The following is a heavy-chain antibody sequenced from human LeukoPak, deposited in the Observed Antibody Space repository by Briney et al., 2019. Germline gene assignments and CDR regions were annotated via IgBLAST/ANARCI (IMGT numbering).Heavy chain of an antibody. Sequence: ASVKVSCKASGYTFTSYYMHWVRQAPGQGLEWIGWINPNSGGTNYAQKFQGRVTMTRDTSISTAYMELSRLRSDDTAVYYCARGAGIHLLIYFYFYMDVWGKGSTVTVSS. CDR1: GYTFTSYY. CDR2: INPNSGGT. CDR3: ARGAGIHLLIYFYFYMDV. V-gene: IGHV1-2*02. D-gene: IGHD2-8*01. J-gene: IGHJ6*03.